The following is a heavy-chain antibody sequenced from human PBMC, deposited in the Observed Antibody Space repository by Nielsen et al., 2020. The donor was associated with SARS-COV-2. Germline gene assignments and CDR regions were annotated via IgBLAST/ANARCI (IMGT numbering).Heavy chain of an antibody. D-gene: IGHD2-2*03. J-gene: IGHJ4*02. CDR3: ARLGVDTVEVPTARE. V-gene: IGHV4-39*01. CDR2: LYYSGSI. CDR1: GGSMSSDGYY. Sequence: SETLSLTCSVSGGSMSSDGYYWGWIRQPPGKGLEWIASLYYSGSIQYNSSLKSRVTISADTSKNQFSLKLRSVTAADTAVYFCARLGVDTVEVPTAREWGQGTLVTVSS.